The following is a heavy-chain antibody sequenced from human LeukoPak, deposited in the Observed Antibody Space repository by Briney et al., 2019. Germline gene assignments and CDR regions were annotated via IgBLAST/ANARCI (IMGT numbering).Heavy chain of an antibody. J-gene: IGHJ3*01. D-gene: IGHD6-6*01. Sequence: PGGSLRLSCAASGFTFSSYWLSWVRQAPGKGLEWVANIKQDGSDKYYVDSVKGRFTISRDNAKNSLYLQMNSLRAEDTAVYYCASLFLCYGCSSSSHNFNVWGQGTMVTVSS. CDR2: IKQDGSDK. CDR3: ASLFLCYGCSSSSHNFNV. V-gene: IGHV3-7*01. CDR1: GFTFSSYW.